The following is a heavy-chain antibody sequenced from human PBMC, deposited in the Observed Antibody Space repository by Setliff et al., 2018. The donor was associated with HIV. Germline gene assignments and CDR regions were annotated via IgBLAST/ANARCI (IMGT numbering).Heavy chain of an antibody. Sequence: SETLSLTCTVSGGSISSYYWSWIRQHPGKGLEWIGYIYYSGSTYYNPSLKSRVTISVDTSKNQFSLKLSSVTAADTDVYYCARGDGTKYYYYYYMDVWGKGTTVTAP. CDR3: ARGDGTKYYYYYYMDV. D-gene: IGHD1-7*01. J-gene: IGHJ6*03. CDR2: IYYSGST. V-gene: IGHV4-59*01. CDR1: GGSISSYY.